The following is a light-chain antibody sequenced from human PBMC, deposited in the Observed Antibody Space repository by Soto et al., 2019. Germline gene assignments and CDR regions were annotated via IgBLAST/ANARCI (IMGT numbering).Light chain of an antibody. J-gene: IGKJ1*01. CDR1: QSIPSY. Sequence: DIQMPPSPSSLSASVVDRATSTCRASQSIPSYLNWYQQKPGKAPKLLIHAPSMLKSGVPPRFSGSGSGSDFTLGISSLQPEYLADYYCQQSYSSPRTFGQGTKVEIK. CDR3: QQSYSSPRT. CDR2: APS. V-gene: IGKV1-39*01.